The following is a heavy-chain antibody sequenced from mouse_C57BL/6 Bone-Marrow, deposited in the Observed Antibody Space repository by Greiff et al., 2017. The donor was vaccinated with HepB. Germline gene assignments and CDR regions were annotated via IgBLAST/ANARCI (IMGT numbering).Heavy chain of an antibody. D-gene: IGHD2-4*01. V-gene: IGHV1-61*01. CDR1: GYTFTSYW. Sequence: VQLQQPGAELVRPGSSVKLSCKASGYTFTSYWMDWVKQRPGQGLEWIGNIYPSDSETHYNQKFKDKATLTVDKSSSTAYMQLSSLTSEDSAVYYCAGSDDYVLFAYWGQGTLVTVSA. CDR2: IYPSDSET. CDR3: AGSDDYVLFAY. J-gene: IGHJ3*01.